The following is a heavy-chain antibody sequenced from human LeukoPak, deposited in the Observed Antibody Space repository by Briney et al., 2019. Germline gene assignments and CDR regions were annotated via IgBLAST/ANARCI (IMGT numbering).Heavy chain of an antibody. CDR2: INHSGST. CDR1: GGSFSGYY. V-gene: IGHV4-34*01. Sequence: SETLSPTCAVYGGSFSGYYWSWIRQPPGKGLEWIGEINHSGSTNYNPSLKSRVTISVDTSKNQFSLKLSSVTAADTAVYYCAAFCIQRWKRPHSHVLDYWGQGTLVTVSS. D-gene: IGHD5-18*01. J-gene: IGHJ4*02. CDR3: AAFCIQRWKRPHSHVLDY.